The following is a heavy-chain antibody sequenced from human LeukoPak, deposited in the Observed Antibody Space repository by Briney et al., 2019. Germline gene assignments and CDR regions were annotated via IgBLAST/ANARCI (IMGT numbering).Heavy chain of an antibody. CDR2: IKQDGSE. V-gene: IGHV3-7*01. J-gene: IGHJ4*02. D-gene: IGHD6-13*01. Sequence: GGPLRLSCAASGFTFSSYWMSWVRQAPGKGLEWVANIKQDGSEYYVDSVKGRFTISRDNAKNSLYLQMNSLRAEDTAVYYCARDSRSGYSSSWYDYWGQGTLVTVSS. CDR1: GFTFSSYW. CDR3: ARDSRSGYSSSWYDY.